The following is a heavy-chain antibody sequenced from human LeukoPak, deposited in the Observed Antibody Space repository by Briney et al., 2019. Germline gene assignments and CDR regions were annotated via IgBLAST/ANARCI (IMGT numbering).Heavy chain of an antibody. Sequence: PSETLSLTCTVSGDSLNSHCWSWIRQPAGKGLEWIGYICGRGGTNYDPSLRSRVTISEDTSKNRFSLKVTSVTAADTALYYCARIVGFYSHDSWGQGTLVTVSS. J-gene: IGHJ4*02. V-gene: IGHV4-59*08. D-gene: IGHD2-15*01. CDR1: GDSLNSHC. CDR2: ICGRGGT. CDR3: ARIVGFYSHDS.